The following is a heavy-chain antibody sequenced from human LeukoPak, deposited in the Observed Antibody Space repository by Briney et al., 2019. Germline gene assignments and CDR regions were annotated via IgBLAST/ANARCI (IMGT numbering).Heavy chain of an antibody. CDR2: SCTST. V-gene: IGHV3-23*05. CDR3: AKGQVGANWYFDY. J-gene: IGHJ4*02. CDR1: GFTITNYA. Sequence: GGSLRLSCAASGFTITNYAMSWVRQAPGKGLEWASASCTSTYYADSVKGRFTISRDNSKNTLYLQMDSLRAEDTAIYYCAKGQVGANWYFDYWGQGTLVTVSS. D-gene: IGHD1-26*01.